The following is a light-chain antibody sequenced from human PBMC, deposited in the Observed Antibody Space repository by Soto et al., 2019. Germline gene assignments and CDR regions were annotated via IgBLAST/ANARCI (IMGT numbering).Light chain of an antibody. V-gene: IGKV3-20*01. J-gene: IGKJ1*01. Sequence: EIVLTQSPGTLSLSPGERATLSCRASQSVSSYYLAWYQQKPGQAPRLLIYGASNRATGIPDRFSGSGSGTDFTLTISRLEPEDFSVYYCQQYGTSPSWTFGQGTKVEIK. CDR3: QQYGTSPSWT. CDR2: GAS. CDR1: QSVSSYY.